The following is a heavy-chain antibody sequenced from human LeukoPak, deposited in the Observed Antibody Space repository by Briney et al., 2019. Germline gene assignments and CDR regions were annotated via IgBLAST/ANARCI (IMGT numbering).Heavy chain of an antibody. J-gene: IGHJ3*02. Sequence: SETLSLTCTVSGGSISSSSYYWGWIRQPPGKGLEWIGSIYYSGSTYYNPSLKSRVTISVDTSKNQFSLKLSSVTAAVTAVYYCARDPPIVVVTAMGFGAFDIWGQGTMVTVSS. CDR1: GGSISSSSYY. V-gene: IGHV4-39*02. CDR3: ARDPPIVVVTAMGFGAFDI. CDR2: IYYSGST. D-gene: IGHD2-21*02.